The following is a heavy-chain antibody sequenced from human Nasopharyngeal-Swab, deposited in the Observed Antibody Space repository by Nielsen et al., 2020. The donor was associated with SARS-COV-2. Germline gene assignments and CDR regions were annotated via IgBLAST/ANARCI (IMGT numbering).Heavy chain of an antibody. Sequence: ETLSLTCTVSGGSVSSGSYYWSWIRQPPGKGLEWIGYIYYSGSTNYNPSLKSRVTISVDTSKNQFSLKLSSVTAADTAVYYCARGRFYYDSSGEPSVVDVWGQGTTVTVSS. CDR2: IYYSGST. J-gene: IGHJ6*02. CDR1: GGSVSSGSYY. V-gene: IGHV4-61*01. D-gene: IGHD3-22*01. CDR3: ARGRFYYDSSGEPSVVDV.